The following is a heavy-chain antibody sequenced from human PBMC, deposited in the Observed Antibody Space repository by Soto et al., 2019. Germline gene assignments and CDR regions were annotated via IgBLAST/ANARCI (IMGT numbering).Heavy chain of an antibody. CDR1: GYSFTSYW. CDR3: ARHGPGTQDFDWLPPFDP. V-gene: IGHV5-10-1*01. D-gene: IGHD3-9*01. Sequence: GESLKISCNGSGYSFTSYWISWVLQMPGKGLEWMGRIDPSDSYTNYSPSFQGHVTISADKSISTAYLQWSSLKASDTAMYYCARHGPGTQDFDWLPPFDPWGQGTLVTVSS. CDR2: IDPSDSYT. J-gene: IGHJ5*02.